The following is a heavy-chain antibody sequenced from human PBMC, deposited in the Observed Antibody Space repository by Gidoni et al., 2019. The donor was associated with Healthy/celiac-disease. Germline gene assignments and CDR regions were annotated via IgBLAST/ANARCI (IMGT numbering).Heavy chain of an antibody. D-gene: IGHD4-17*01. CDR3: ARVLTVLTNWEAFDI. Sequence: SSYAMHWVRQAPGKGLEWVAVISYDGSNKYYADSVKGRFTISRDNSKNTLYLQMNSLRAEDTAVYYCARVLTVLTNWEAFDIWGQGTMVTVSS. CDR1: SSYA. J-gene: IGHJ3*02. V-gene: IGHV3-30-3*01. CDR2: ISYDGSNK.